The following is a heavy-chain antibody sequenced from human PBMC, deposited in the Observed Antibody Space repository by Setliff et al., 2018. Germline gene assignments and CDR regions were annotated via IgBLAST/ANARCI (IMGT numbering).Heavy chain of an antibody. D-gene: IGHD7-27*01. J-gene: IGHJ4*02. Sequence: SETLSLTCTVYGGSFSDYYWGWIRQSPGKRPEWIAEINQSGNTNYNPSLNSRVSVSVDTPTNQFSLKVFSVTAADTAVYYCAKFGPLDLTGDWAFDNWGQGTLVTVSS. CDR1: GGSFSDYY. CDR2: INQSGNT. CDR3: AKFGPLDLTGDWAFDN. V-gene: IGHV4-34*01.